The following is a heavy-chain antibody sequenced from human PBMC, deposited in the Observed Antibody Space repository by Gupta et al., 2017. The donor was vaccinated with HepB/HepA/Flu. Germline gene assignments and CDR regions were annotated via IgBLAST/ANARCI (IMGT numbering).Heavy chain of an antibody. Sequence: EVRLVESGGGLVQPGRSLRLSCAASGFTFDAYAMHWVRQAPGKGLEWVSSVSWNSDYIGYADSVKGRFTISRDNAKNSLYLQMNSLRTEDTALYYCAKDINYDILTGYSSYLDYWGQGTLVTVSS. CDR2: VSWNSDYI. CDR3: AKDINYDILTGYSSYLDY. CDR1: GFTFDAYA. V-gene: IGHV3-9*01. D-gene: IGHD3-9*01. J-gene: IGHJ4*02.